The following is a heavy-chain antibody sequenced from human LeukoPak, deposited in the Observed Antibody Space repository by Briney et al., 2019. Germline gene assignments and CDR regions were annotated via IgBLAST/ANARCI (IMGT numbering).Heavy chain of an antibody. J-gene: IGHJ6*02. D-gene: IGHD6-6*01. CDR3: ARLPLRSIAVGYYGMDV. Sequence: EASVKVSFTASGGTFSSYAISWVRQAPGQGLEWMGGIIPIFGTANYAQKFQGRVTITADESTSTAYMELSSLRSEDTAVYYCARLPLRSIAVGYYGMDVWGQGTTVTVSS. V-gene: IGHV1-69*13. CDR2: IIPIFGTA. CDR1: GGTFSSYA.